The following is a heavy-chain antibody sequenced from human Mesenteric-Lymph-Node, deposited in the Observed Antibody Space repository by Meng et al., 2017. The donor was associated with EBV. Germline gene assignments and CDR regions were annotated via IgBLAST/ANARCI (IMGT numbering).Heavy chain of an antibody. V-gene: IGHV1-18*01. D-gene: IGHD3-22*01. CDR1: GYSFSSYG. J-gene: IGHJ5*02. CDR2: ISAYNGNI. CDR3: ATDTGRVINNLFDP. Sequence: QVPLGQSGAEVKKPGASVKVSCKASGYSFSSYGISWVQQAPGQGLEWMGWISAYNGNINYAQKFQGRVTMTTDTSTSTAYMELRSLRSDDTAVYYCATDTGRVINNLFDPWGQGTLVTVSS.